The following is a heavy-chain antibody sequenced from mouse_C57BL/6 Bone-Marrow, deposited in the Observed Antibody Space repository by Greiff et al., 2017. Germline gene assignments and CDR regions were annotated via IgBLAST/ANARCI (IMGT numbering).Heavy chain of an antibody. V-gene: IGHV6-6*01. CDR1: GFTFSDAW. CDR2: IRNKANNHAT. D-gene: IGHD2-4*01. Sequence: EVQLQESGGGLVQPGGSMKLSCAASGFTFSDAWMDWVRQSPEKGLEWVAEIRNKANNHATYYAESVKGRFTISRDDSRSSVYLQMNSLRAEDTGIYYCTRGYDYFFDYWGQGTTLTVSS. J-gene: IGHJ2*01. CDR3: TRGYDYFFDY.